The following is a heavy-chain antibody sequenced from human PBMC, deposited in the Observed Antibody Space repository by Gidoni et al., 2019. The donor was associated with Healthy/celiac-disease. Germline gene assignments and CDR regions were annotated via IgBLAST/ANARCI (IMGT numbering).Heavy chain of an antibody. V-gene: IGHV3-30*18. CDR1: GFTFRSYG. CDR2: ISYDGSNK. CDR3: AKEQRWLQLPFDY. D-gene: IGHD5-12*01. Sequence: QVQLVESGGGVVQPGRSLRLSCAASGFTFRSYGMHWVRQAPGKGLEWVAVISYDGSNKYYADSVKGRFTIARDNSKNTLYLQMNSLRAEDTAVYYCAKEQRWLQLPFDYWGQGTLVTVSS. J-gene: IGHJ4*02.